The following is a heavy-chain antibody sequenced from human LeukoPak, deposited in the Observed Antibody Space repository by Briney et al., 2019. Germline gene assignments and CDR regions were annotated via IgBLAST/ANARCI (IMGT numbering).Heavy chain of an antibody. D-gene: IGHD1-26*01. Sequence: GGSLRLSCAASGFTFSSYSMNWVRQAPGKGLEWVSSISGSSSYIYYADSVKGRFTISRDNAKNSLHLQMDSLRDEDTAVYYCARDKIVGATHFDSWGQGVLVTVSS. CDR3: ARDKIVGATHFDS. J-gene: IGHJ4*02. V-gene: IGHV3-21*01. CDR1: GFTFSSYS. CDR2: ISGSSSYI.